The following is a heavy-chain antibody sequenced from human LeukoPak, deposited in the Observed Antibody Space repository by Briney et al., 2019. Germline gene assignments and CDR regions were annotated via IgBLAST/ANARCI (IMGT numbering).Heavy chain of an antibody. CDR3: ARTLYIAAAPGGFDY. CDR2: INPNSGGT. D-gene: IGHD6-13*01. Sequence: ASVKVSCKASGYTFTGYYMHWVRQAPGQGLEWMGWINPNSGGTNYAQKFQGRVTMTRDTSTGTAYMELSRLRSDDTAVYYCARTLYIAAAPGGFDYWGQGTLVAVSS. V-gene: IGHV1-2*02. J-gene: IGHJ4*02. CDR1: GYTFTGYY.